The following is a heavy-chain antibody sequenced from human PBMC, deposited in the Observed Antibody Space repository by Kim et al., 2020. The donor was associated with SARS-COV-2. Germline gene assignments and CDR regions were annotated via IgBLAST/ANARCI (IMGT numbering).Heavy chain of an antibody. CDR3: ASTPLGPYGGTIVDY. CDR2: IWYDGSNK. Sequence: GGSLRLSCAASGFTFSSYGMHWVRQAPGKGLEWVAVIWYDGSNKYYADSVKGRFTISRDNSKNTLYLQMNSLRAEDTAVYYCASTPLGPYGGTIVDYWGQGTLVTVSS. D-gene: IGHD4-17*01. J-gene: IGHJ4*02. V-gene: IGHV3-33*01. CDR1: GFTFSSYG.